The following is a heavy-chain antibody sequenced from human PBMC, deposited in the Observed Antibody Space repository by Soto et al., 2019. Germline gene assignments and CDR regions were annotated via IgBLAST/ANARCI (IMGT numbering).Heavy chain of an antibody. J-gene: IGHJ4*02. CDR3: ARDSDDYGDYDYFDY. V-gene: IGHV4-30-4*01. D-gene: IGHD4-17*01. CDR1: GGSISSGDYY. Sequence: SETLSLTCSVSGGSISSGDYYWSWIRQPPGKGLEWIGYIYYSGSTYYNPSLKSRVTISVDTSKNQFSLKLSSVTAADTAVYYCARDSDDYGDYDYFDYWGQGTLVTVSS. CDR2: IYYSGST.